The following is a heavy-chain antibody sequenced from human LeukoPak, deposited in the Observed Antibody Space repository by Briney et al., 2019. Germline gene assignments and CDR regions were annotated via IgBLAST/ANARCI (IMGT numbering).Heavy chain of an antibody. CDR2: IYTSGST. CDR1: GDSISSGSYY. V-gene: IGHV4-61*02. J-gene: IGHJ3*02. D-gene: IGHD1-14*01. Sequence: SETLSLTCTVSGDSISSGSYYWGWIRQPAGKGLEWIGRIYTSGSTNYNPSLKSRVTISIDTSKNQFSLKLSSVTAADTAVYYCARAPLEVTAGAFDIWGQGTMVTVSS. CDR3: ARAPLEVTAGAFDI.